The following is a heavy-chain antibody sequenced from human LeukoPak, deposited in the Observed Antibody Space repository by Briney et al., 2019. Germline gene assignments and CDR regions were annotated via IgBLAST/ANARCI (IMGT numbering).Heavy chain of an antibody. D-gene: IGHD3-10*01. CDR1: GGSFSGYY. CDR2: INHSGST. Sequence: NPSETLSLTCAVYGGSFSGYYWSWIRQPPGKGLEWIGEINHSGSTNYNPSLKSRVTISVDTSKNQFSLKLSSVTAADTAVYYCARGGRSMVRGVMSDYWGQGTLVTVSS. V-gene: IGHV4-34*01. J-gene: IGHJ4*02. CDR3: ARGGRSMVRGVMSDY.